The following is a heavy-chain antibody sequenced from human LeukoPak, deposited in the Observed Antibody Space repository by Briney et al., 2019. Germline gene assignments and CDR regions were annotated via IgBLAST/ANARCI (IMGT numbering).Heavy chain of an antibody. Sequence: SETLSLTCTVSGGSISSGGYYWSWIRQHPGKGQEWIGYIYYSGSTYYNPSLKSRVTISVDTSKNQFSLKLSSVTAADTAVYYCARAAGYCSSTSCSPWVSFYYYYGMDVWGQGTTVTVSS. J-gene: IGHJ6*02. CDR2: IYYSGST. D-gene: IGHD2-2*01. CDR1: GGSISSGGYY. V-gene: IGHV4-31*03. CDR3: ARAAGYCSSTSCSPWVSFYYYYGMDV.